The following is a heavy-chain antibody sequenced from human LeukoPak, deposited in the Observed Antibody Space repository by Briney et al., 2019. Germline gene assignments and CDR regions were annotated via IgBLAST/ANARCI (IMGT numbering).Heavy chain of an antibody. Sequence: GESLTLSCAASGVTFSSYAMSWIRQAPGTGLEWVSAISGSGGSTYYADSVKGGFTIFRDNSKNTMYLQMNSLRAEDTADYYWSKNKIIATPDGYWGQGTLVTVSS. CDR3: SKNKIIATPDGY. V-gene: IGHV3-23*01. J-gene: IGHJ4*02. CDR1: GVTFSSYA. D-gene: IGHD6-13*01. CDR2: ISGSGGST.